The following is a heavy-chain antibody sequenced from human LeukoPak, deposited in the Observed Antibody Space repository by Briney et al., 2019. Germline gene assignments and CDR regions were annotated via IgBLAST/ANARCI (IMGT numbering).Heavy chain of an antibody. D-gene: IGHD2-2*01. J-gene: IGHJ4*02. CDR1: GFKFSSYG. Sequence: GGSLRLSCAASGFKFSSYGMHWVRHAPGKGLEWVAVIWYDGSNKYYVDSVKGRFTISRDNSKSTLYLQMNSLRAEDTAVYYCARDLSCSSTSCYATLDYWGQGTLVTVSS. CDR3: ARDLSCSSTSCYATLDY. CDR2: IWYDGSNK. V-gene: IGHV3-33*01.